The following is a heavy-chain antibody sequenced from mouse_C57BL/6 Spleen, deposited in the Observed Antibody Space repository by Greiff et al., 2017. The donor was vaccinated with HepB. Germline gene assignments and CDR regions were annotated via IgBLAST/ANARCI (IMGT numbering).Heavy chain of an antibody. D-gene: IGHD1-1*01. CDR3: AKPSYYGSPWFAY. V-gene: IGHV1-59*01. J-gene: IGHJ3*01. Sequence: QVQLQQPGAELVRPGTSVKLSCKASGYTFTSYWMHWVKQRPGQGLEWIGVIDPSDSYTNYNQKFKGKATLTVDTSSSTAYMQLSSLTSEDSAVYYCAKPSYYGSPWFAYWGQGTLVTVSA. CDR1: GYTFTSYW. CDR2: IDPSDSYT.